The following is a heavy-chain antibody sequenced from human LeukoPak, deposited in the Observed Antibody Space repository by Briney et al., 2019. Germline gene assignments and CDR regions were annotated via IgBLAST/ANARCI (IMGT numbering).Heavy chain of an antibody. CDR2: ISSSSSYI. CDR3: AREGLDIVVVPPSCWFDP. D-gene: IGHD2-2*01. CDR1: GFTFSSYS. V-gene: IGHV3-21*01. Sequence: PGGSLRLSCAASGFTFSSYSMNWVRQAPGKGLEWVSSISSSSSYIYYADSVKGRFTISRDNAKNSLYLQMNSLRAEDTAVYYCAREGLDIVVVPPSCWFDPWGQGTLVTVSS. J-gene: IGHJ5*02.